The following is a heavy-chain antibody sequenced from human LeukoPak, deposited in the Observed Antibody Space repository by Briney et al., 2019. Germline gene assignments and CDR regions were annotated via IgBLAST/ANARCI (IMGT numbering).Heavy chain of an antibody. V-gene: IGHV1-69*05. CDR3: ARCSSYYYYYMDV. J-gene: IGHJ6*03. D-gene: IGHD6-13*01. CDR2: IMPILGTA. CDR1: VVTFSSYA. Sequence: SSVKVSCKASVVTFSSYAISWVRQAPGQGLEWLEPIMPILGTANNAQKFQGRVTTTTDESTSTAEMELSSPRSEDTAVYYCARCSSYYYYYMDVWGKGTTVTVSS.